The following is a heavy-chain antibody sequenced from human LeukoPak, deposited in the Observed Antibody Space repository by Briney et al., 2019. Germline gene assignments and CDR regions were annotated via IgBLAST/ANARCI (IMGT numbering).Heavy chain of an antibody. J-gene: IGHJ4*02. Sequence: GGSLRLSCAASGFTFSSNAMSWVRQAPGKGLEWVSGIVPSGGSTHYADSVKGRFTISRDNSKNTLYLQMNSLRAEDTAVYYCAKSYGSGRGGFDYWGQGTLVTVSS. D-gene: IGHD3-10*01. CDR2: IVPSGGST. CDR1: GFTFSSNA. V-gene: IGHV3-23*01. CDR3: AKSYGSGRGGFDY.